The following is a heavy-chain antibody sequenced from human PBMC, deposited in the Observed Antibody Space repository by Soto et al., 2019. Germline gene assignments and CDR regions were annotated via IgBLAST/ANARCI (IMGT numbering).Heavy chain of an antibody. CDR1: GFTFSSYA. V-gene: IGHV3-23*01. Sequence: PGGSLRLSCAASGFTFSSYAMTWVRQAPGEGLEWVSAITGSGVSTYHADSVKGRFTISRDNSANTLYLQMNGLSAEDTAVYYCSKDAKTTSGWFLDSWGQGTLVSVSS. J-gene: IGHJ4*02. D-gene: IGHD6-19*01. CDR2: ITGSGVST. CDR3: SKDAKTTSGWFLDS.